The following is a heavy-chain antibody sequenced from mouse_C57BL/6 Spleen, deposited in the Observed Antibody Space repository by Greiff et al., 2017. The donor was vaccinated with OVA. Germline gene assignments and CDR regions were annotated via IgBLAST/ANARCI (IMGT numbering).Heavy chain of an antibody. CDR3: ARVITTVVAPDWFAY. CDR2: INPNNGGT. D-gene: IGHD1-1*01. Sequence: EVQLQQSGPELVKPGASVKISCKASGYTFTDYYMNWVKQSHGKSLEWIGDINPNNGGTGYNQKFKGKATLTVDKSSSTAYMELRSLTSEDSAVYYCARVITTVVAPDWFAYWGQGTLVTVSA. CDR1: GYTFTDYY. J-gene: IGHJ3*01. V-gene: IGHV1-26*01.